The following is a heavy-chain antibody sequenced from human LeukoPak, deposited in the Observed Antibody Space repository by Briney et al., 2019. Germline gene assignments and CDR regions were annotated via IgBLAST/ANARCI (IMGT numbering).Heavy chain of an antibody. Sequence: LTGGSLRLSCAASGFTFDDYAMHWVRQAPGKGLEWVAGVRWSNGIIAYADSMKGRFTISIDDTKTSLYLQMDSLRPEDTALYYCVRPGRPVPAIYYFDTWGQGTLVTVSS. V-gene: IGHV3-9*01. CDR1: GFTFDDYA. D-gene: IGHD2-21*02. CDR3: VRPGRPVPAIYYFDT. J-gene: IGHJ4*02. CDR2: VRWSNGII.